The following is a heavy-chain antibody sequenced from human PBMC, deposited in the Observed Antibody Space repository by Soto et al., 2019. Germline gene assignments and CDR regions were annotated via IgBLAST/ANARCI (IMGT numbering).Heavy chain of an antibody. CDR1: GGTLSSYP. CDR2: ISGSGGST. J-gene: IGHJ4*02. V-gene: IGHV3-23*01. CDR3: VLWQPSYFAS. Sequence: SQTLSDAPSGGTLSSYPMSRYRQTQRKGLEWVSAISGSGGSTYYADSVKGRFTIYRDNSKNTLYLQMNSLRADYSAVYYCVLWQPSYFASWGQRTLVPVSS. D-gene: IGHD6-13*01.